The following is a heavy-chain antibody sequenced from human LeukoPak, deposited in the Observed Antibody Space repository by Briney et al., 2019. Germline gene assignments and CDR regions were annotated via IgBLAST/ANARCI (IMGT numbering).Heavy chain of an antibody. Sequence: GGSLRLSCAASGFTFSSCAMSWVRQAPGKGLEWVSGISASGGTTYYADSVKGRFTISRDNSKNTLVLQLNSLRAEDTAVYYCAKVMGSSYYSPIDYWGQGTLVTVSS. CDR2: ISASGGTT. CDR3: AKVMGSSYYSPIDY. D-gene: IGHD3-22*01. CDR1: GFTFSSCA. J-gene: IGHJ4*02. V-gene: IGHV3-23*01.